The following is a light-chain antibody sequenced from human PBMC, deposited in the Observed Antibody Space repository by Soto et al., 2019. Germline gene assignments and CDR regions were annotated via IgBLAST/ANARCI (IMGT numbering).Light chain of an antibody. V-gene: IGLV2-14*02. J-gene: IGLJ1*01. CDR1: SSDVGSYNL. Sequence: QSALTQPASVSGSPGQSITISCTGTSSDVGSYNLVSWYQQHPGKAPKLMIYEGSKRPSGVPDRFSGSRSGTAASLAITGLQAEDEADYYCQSYDSSLRGSNVFGTGTKLTVL. CDR3: QSYDSSLRGSNV. CDR2: EGS.